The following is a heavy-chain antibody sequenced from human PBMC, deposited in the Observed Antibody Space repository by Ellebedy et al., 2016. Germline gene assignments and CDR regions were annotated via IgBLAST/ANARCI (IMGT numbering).Heavy chain of an antibody. CDR2: ISWNSGSI. V-gene: IGHV3-9*01. J-gene: IGHJ5*02. D-gene: IGHD4-17*01. CDR3: AGPKVT. CDR1: GFTFDDYA. Sequence: GGSLRLXXAASGFTFDDYAMHWVRQAPGKGLEWVSGISWNSGSIGYADSVKGRFTISRDNAKNSLYLQMNSVRPEDTALYYCAGPKVTWGQGTLVTVSS.